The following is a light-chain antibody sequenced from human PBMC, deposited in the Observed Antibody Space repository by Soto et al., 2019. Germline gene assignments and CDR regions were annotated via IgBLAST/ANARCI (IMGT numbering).Light chain of an antibody. CDR1: QGISSY. CDR3: QQYDNWPIT. V-gene: IGKV3-15*01. CDR2: GAS. J-gene: IGKJ5*01. Sequence: MTQSPSSLSASTGDRVTITCRASQGISSYLAWYQQKPGQAPRLFIYGASTRATAIPPRFSGSGSGTEFTLTISSLQSEDFAVYYCQQYDNWPITFGQGTRLEIK.